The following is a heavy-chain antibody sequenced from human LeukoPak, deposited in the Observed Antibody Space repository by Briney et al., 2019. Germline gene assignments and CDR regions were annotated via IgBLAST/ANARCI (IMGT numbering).Heavy chain of an antibody. CDR1: GFTFSSYE. D-gene: IGHD5-24*01. J-gene: IGHJ6*03. CDR3: ARVLRWVMDV. Sequence: GGSLRLSCAASGFTFSSYEMNWVRQAPGKGLEWVSYISSSGSTIYYADSVKGRFTISRDNAKNSLYLQMNSLRAEDTAVYYCARVLRWVMDVWGKGTTVTISS. V-gene: IGHV3-48*03. CDR2: ISSSGSTI.